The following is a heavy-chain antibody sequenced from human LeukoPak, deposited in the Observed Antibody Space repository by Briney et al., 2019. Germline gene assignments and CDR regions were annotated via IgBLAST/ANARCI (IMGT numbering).Heavy chain of an antibody. CDR3: AKGVSGPQYYFHF. V-gene: IGHV3-23*05. D-gene: IGHD2/OR15-2a*01. CDR1: GFTFSDSA. J-gene: IGHJ4*02. CDR2: IDRSGTNT. Sequence: SGGSLRLSCAASGFTFSDSAMRWVRQAPGKGLEWVSSIDRSGTNTFYADSVKGRFTISRDNSKNTVYLYMVSLRAEDTAMYYCAKGVSGPQYYFHFWGQGNMVTVSS.